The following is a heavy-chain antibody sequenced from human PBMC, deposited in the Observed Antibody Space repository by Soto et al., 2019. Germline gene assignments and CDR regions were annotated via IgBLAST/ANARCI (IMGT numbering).Heavy chain of an antibody. CDR1: GGSINNYY. CDR3: ARRYGSVFDY. CDR2: IYYSGST. J-gene: IGHJ4*02. D-gene: IGHD6-19*01. V-gene: IGHV4-59*01. Sequence: QVQLQESGPGLVKPSETLSLTCTVSGGSINNYYWSWIRQPPGKGLEWIGYIYYSGSTNYNPSLKSRVTTPLDPPKNQFSQKLSSVTAADTAVYYCARRYGSVFDYWGQGTLGTVSS.